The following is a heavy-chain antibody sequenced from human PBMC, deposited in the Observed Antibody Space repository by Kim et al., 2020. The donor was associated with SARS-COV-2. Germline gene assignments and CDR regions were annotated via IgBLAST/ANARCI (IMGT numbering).Heavy chain of an antibody. CDR2: IKSKTDGGTT. Sequence: GGSLRLSCAASGFTFSNAWMSWVRQAPGKGLEWVGRIKSKTDGGTTDYAAPVKGRFTISRDDSKNTLYLQMNSLKTEDTAVYYCTTSLTYYDSSGYFLHDAFDIWGQGTMVTVSS. D-gene: IGHD3-22*01. V-gene: IGHV3-15*01. CDR3: TTSLTYYDSSGYFLHDAFDI. J-gene: IGHJ3*02. CDR1: GFTFSNAW.